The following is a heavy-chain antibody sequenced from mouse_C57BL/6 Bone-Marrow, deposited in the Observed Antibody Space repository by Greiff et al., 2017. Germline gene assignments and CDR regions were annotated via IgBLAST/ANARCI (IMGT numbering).Heavy chain of an antibody. D-gene: IGHD2-12*01. CDR2: IAPVSGST. J-gene: IGHJ1*03. CDR1: GYTFTGYW. V-gene: IGHV1-55*01. CDR3: TRRYYSDYWYFDV. Sequence: QVQLQHPGAELVKPGASVKMSCKASGYTFTGYWITWVKQRPGHGLEWIGDIAPVSGSTNYNEKFKSKATLTEDTSSSTAYMQLSSLTSEDSAVYYWTRRYYSDYWYFDVWGTGTTVTVSS.